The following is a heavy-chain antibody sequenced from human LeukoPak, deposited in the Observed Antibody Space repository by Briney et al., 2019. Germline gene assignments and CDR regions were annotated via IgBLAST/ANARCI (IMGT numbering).Heavy chain of an antibody. CDR2: IWYDGSNK. V-gene: IGHV3-33*01. CDR1: GFSFSGYW. Sequence: PGGSLRLSCAASGFSFSGYWMSWVRQAPGKGLEWVAVIWYDGSNKYYADSVKGRFTISRDNSKNTLYLQMNSLRAEDTAVYYCAISALGYCTNGVCPPDYWGQGTLVTVSS. CDR3: AISALGYCTNGVCPPDY. D-gene: IGHD2-8*01. J-gene: IGHJ4*02.